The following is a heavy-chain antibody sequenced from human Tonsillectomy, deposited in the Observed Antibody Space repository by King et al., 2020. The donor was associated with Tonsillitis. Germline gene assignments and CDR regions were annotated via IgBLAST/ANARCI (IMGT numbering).Heavy chain of an antibody. D-gene: IGHD3-16*01. Sequence: EVQLVESGGGLVQPGGSLRLSCAASGFSFSSYWMHWVRQAPGKGLVWVSCINSDGSSTSYADSVKGRFTISRDNAKNTLYLQMNSLRAEDTAVYYCARDWGIKMVSHFDYWGQGTLVTVSS. J-gene: IGHJ4*02. CDR2: INSDGSST. CDR1: GFSFSSYW. CDR3: ARDWGIKMVSHFDY. V-gene: IGHV3-74*01.